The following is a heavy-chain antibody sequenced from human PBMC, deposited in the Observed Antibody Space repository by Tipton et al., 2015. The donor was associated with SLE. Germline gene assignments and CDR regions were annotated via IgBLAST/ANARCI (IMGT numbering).Heavy chain of an antibody. D-gene: IGHD1-1*01. J-gene: IGHJ6*02. CDR1: GFTFSSYG. CDR3: AKAPTGTTDGMDV. V-gene: IGHV3-23*01. Sequence: GSLRLSCAASGFTFSSYGMSWVRQAPGKGLEWVSAISGSGGSTYYADSVKGRFTISRDNSKNTLYLQMNSLRAEDTAVYYCAKAPTGTTDGMDVWGQGTTVTVSS. CDR2: ISGSGGST.